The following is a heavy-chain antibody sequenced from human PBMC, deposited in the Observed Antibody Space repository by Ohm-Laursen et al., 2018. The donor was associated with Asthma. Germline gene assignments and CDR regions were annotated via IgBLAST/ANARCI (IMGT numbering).Heavy chain of an antibody. Sequence: TQTLTLTCTFSGFSLSTTGVGVGWIRQPPGKALEWLALIYWDDDKRYSPSLRSRLSITKDTSKNQVVLTTTNMDPVDAATYYCAHSVCSTSCYTAFDIWGQGTMVTVSS. CDR2: IYWDDDK. V-gene: IGHV2-5*02. CDR1: GFSLSTTGVG. CDR3: AHSVCSTSCYTAFDI. D-gene: IGHD2-2*02. J-gene: IGHJ3*02.